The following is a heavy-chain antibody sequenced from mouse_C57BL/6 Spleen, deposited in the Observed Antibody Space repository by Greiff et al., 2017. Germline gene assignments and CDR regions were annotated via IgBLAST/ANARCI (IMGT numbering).Heavy chain of an antibody. V-gene: IGHV1-52*01. Sequence: VKLMESGAELVRPGSSVKLSCKASGYTFTSYWMHWVKQRPIQGLEWIGNIDPSDSETHYNQKFKDKATLTVDKSSSTAYMQLSSLTSEDSAVYYCARSRGYDEAMDYWGQGTSVTVSS. CDR3: ARSRGYDEAMDY. CDR2: IDPSDSET. D-gene: IGHD2-3*01. J-gene: IGHJ4*01. CDR1: GYTFTSYW.